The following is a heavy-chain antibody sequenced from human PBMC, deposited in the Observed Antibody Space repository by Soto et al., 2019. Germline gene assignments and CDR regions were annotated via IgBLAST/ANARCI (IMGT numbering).Heavy chain of an antibody. Sequence: QVQLVQSWAEVRKPGSSVKVSCVASGGTFSTSAMNWVRQATGQGLERVGGIIPVFGTPTYAQSLQGSVTITVDVSTTTAYMEPTRLRPEDTAVYYFATQLTGDLDFWGQGTLVIVSS. CDR3: ATQLTGDLDF. CDR2: IIPVFGTP. D-gene: IGHD7-27*01. J-gene: IGHJ4*02. V-gene: IGHV1-69*13. CDR1: GGTFSTSA.